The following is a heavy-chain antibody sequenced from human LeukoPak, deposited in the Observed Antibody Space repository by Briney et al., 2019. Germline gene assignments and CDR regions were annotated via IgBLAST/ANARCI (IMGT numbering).Heavy chain of an antibody. J-gene: IGHJ4*02. CDR1: GGSISSYY. CDR3: ASSDGRMEY. V-gene: IGHV4-59*08. Sequence: SETLSLTCTVSGGSISSYYWNWIRQPPGKGLEWVGYIYYSGSASYNPSLKSRVTISVDTSKNQFSLKLNSVTAADTAVYYCASSDGRMEYWGQGTLVTASS. CDR2: IYYSGSA. D-gene: IGHD5-24*01.